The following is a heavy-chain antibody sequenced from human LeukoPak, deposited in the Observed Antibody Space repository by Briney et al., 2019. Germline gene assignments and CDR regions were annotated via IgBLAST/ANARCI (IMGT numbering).Heavy chain of an antibody. Sequence: ASVKVSCKASGCTFTSYGISWVRQAPGQRLEWMGWINAGNGNTKYSQKFQGRVTITRDTSASTAYMELSSLRSEDTAVYYCARFGLPGGFDYWGQGTLVTVSS. CDR3: ARFGLPGGFDY. CDR1: GCTFTSYG. V-gene: IGHV1-3*01. CDR2: INAGNGNT. J-gene: IGHJ4*02. D-gene: IGHD3/OR15-3a*01.